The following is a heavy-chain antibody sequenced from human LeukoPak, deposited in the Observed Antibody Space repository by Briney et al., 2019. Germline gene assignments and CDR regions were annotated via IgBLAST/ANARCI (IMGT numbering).Heavy chain of an antibody. V-gene: IGHV3-53*01. Sequence: GGSLRLSCAASGFSVSGNYMNWVRQAPGKGLEWVSVIYADGGRYYADSVKGRFTISRDNSNNTLSLQMNSLRVEDTAVYYCTKGLVGALAFEYWGQGTLVTVSS. CDR1: GFSVSGNY. CDR3: TKGLVGALAFEY. D-gene: IGHD1-26*01. J-gene: IGHJ4*02. CDR2: IYADGGR.